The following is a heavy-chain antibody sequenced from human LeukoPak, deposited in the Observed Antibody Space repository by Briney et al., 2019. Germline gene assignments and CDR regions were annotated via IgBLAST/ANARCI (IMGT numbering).Heavy chain of an antibody. D-gene: IGHD2-2*01. V-gene: IGHV1-18*01. J-gene: IGHJ3*02. CDR1: GYTFTSYG. CDR2: ISAYNGST. CDR3: ARDLKGYCSSTSCSDAFDI. Sequence: ASVKVSCKASGYTFTSYGISWVRQAPGQGLEWMGWISAYNGSTNYAQKLQGRVTMTTDTSTSTAYMELRSLRSDDTAVYYCARDLKGYCSSTSCSDAFDIWGQGTMVTVSS.